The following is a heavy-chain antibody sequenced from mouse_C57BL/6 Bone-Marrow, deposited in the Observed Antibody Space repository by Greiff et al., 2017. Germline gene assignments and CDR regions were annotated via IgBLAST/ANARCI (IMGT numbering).Heavy chain of an antibody. CDR1: GYTFTSYW. Sequence: QVQLQQPGAELVKPGASVKLSCTASGYTFTSYWMHWVKQRPGQGLEWIGMIHPNSGSTNYNEKFKSKAPLTVDKSSSTAYMQLSSLTSEDSAVYYCARGAYGSSSFAYWGQGTLVTVSA. CDR3: ARGAYGSSSFAY. D-gene: IGHD1-1*01. V-gene: IGHV1-64*01. CDR2: IHPNSGST. J-gene: IGHJ3*01.